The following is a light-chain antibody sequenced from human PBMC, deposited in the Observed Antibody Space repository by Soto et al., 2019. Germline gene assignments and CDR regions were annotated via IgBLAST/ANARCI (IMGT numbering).Light chain of an antibody. J-gene: IGKJ4*01. CDR3: QQYGSSPPLT. CDR2: GAS. CDR1: RSVSSNF. V-gene: IGKV3-20*01. Sequence: EIVLTQSPGTLSLSPGGRATLSCRASRSVSSNFLAWYQQKPGQAPRLLIYGASSRATGIPDRFSGGGSGADFTLTISRLEAEDFAVYYCQQYGSSPPLTFGGGTKVEI.